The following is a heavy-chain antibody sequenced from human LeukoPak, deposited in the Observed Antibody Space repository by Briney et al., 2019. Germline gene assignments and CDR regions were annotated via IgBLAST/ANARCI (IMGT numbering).Heavy chain of an antibody. Sequence: GGSLRLSCAASGFTFSSYEMNWVRQAPGKGLEWISYISSSGSAIYYADSVKGRFTISRDNAKNSLYLQMDSLRAEDTAVYYCARYATPYWYFDLWGRGTLVTVSS. V-gene: IGHV3-48*03. CDR2: ISSSGSAI. D-gene: IGHD2-8*01. CDR3: ARYATPYWYFDL. J-gene: IGHJ2*01. CDR1: GFTFSSYE.